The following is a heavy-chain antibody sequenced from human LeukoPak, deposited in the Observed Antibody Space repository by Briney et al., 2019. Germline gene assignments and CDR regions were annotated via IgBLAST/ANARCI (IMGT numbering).Heavy chain of an antibody. Sequence: PSETPSLTRTVSAASISGSSYYGGWIRQPPGKGLEWLGSIYYSGSPYHTPPLKGRGTISVDRSKNQFALNLSSVTAADSAVYYCARTSSIAAPFDPWGQGTLVAVSS. D-gene: IGHD6-6*01. CDR2: IYYSGSP. CDR1: AASISGSSYY. J-gene: IGHJ5*02. CDR3: ARTSSIAAPFDP. V-gene: IGHV4-39*01.